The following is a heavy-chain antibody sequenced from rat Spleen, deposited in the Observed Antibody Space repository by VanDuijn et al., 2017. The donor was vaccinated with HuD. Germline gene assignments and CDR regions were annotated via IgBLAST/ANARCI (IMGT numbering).Heavy chain of an antibody. CDR3: ARDVYYGLHPPFAY. J-gene: IGHJ3*01. V-gene: IGHV5-7*01. D-gene: IGHD1-6*01. CDR1: GFTFSDYN. CDR2: ISPSGGST. Sequence: EVQLVESDGGLVQPGRSLKLSCAASGFTFSDYNMAWVRQAPKKGLEWVATISPSGGSTYYRDSVKGRFTVSRDNAKSTLYLQMDSLRSEDTATYYCARDVYYGLHPPFAYWGQGTLVTVSS.